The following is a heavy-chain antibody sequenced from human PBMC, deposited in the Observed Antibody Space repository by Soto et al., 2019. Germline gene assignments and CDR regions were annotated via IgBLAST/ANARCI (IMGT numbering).Heavy chain of an antibody. CDR1: GYTFTSYG. CDR3: ARSSGYEDLGRDHENYFDY. CDR2: ISAYNGNT. D-gene: IGHD3-16*01. V-gene: IGHV1-18*01. Sequence: QVQLVQSGAEVKKPGASVKVSCKASGYTFTSYGISWVRQAPAQGLEWLGWISAYNGNTNYAQKLQGRVTMTTDTSAGTAYMEQRSLRSDDTVAYYCARSSGYEDLGRDHENYFDYWGQGTLVTVSS. J-gene: IGHJ4*02.